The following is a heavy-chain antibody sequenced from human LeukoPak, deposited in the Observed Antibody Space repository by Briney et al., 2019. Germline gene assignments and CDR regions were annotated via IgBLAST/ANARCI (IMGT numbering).Heavy chain of an antibody. CDR1: SGSNRDTTYY. Sequence: SETLSLTCTVSSGSNRDTTYYWGWIRQPPGKGLEWIGSIYYSGNTYYNPSLMSRVTISVDTSKNQFSLNLSSVTAADTAVYYCARAPHFFDISGSRYYFDYWGQGTLVTVSS. D-gene: IGHD3-22*01. V-gene: IGHV4-39*07. J-gene: IGHJ4*02. CDR3: ARAPHFFDISGSRYYFDY. CDR2: IYYSGNT.